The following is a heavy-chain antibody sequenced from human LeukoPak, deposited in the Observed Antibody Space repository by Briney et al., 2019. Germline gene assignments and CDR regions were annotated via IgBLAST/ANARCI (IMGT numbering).Heavy chain of an antibody. Sequence: SETLSLTCTVSGGSFSSYYWSWIRQPAGKGLEWIGRIYTSGSTNYNPSLKSRVTMSVDTSKNQFSLKLSSVTAADTAVYYCARDRSNYYDPGYYFDYWGQGTLVTVSS. J-gene: IGHJ4*02. CDR3: ARDRSNYYDPGYYFDY. CDR2: IYTSGST. CDR1: GGSFSSYY. V-gene: IGHV4-4*07. D-gene: IGHD3-22*01.